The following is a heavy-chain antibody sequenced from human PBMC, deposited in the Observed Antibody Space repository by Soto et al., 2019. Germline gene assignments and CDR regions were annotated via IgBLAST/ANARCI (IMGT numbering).Heavy chain of an antibody. CDR1: GFTFSSYA. V-gene: IGHV3-30-3*01. J-gene: IGHJ6*02. Sequence: GSLRLSCAASGFTFSSYAMHWVRQAPGKGLEWVAVISYDGSNKYYADSVKGRFTISRDNSKNTLYLQMNSLRAEDTAVYYCAREKYCSSTSCYNYGMDVWGQGTTVTVSS. CDR2: ISYDGSNK. D-gene: IGHD2-2*02. CDR3: AREKYCSSTSCYNYGMDV.